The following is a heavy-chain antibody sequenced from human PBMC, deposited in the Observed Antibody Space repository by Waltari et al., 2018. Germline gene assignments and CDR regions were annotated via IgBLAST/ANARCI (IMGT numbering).Heavy chain of an antibody. V-gene: IGHV3-49*03. Sequence: EVQLVESGGGLVQPGRSLRLSCTAYGFTFGDYAMSWFRQAPGRGLEWVGFIRSKAYGGTTEYAASVKGRFTISRDDSKSIAYLQMNSLKTEDTAVYYCTRDGIGGYSYGSHFDYWGQGTLVTVSS. J-gene: IGHJ4*02. CDR3: TRDGIGGYSYGSHFDY. CDR2: IRSKAYGGTT. D-gene: IGHD5-18*01. CDR1: GFTFGDYA.